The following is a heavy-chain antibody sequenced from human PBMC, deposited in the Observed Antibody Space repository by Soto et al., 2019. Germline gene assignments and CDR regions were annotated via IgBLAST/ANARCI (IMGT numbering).Heavy chain of an antibody. CDR3: ARDTMVRGVIIDYYYGMDV. CDR1: GGTFSSYA. D-gene: IGHD3-10*01. V-gene: IGHV1-69*13. CDR2: IIPIFGTA. J-gene: IGHJ6*02. Sequence: ASVKVSCKASGGTFSSYAISWVRQAPGQGLEWMGGIIPIFGTANYAQKFQGRVTITADESTSTAYRELSSLRSEDTAVYYCARDTMVRGVIIDYYYGMDVWGQGTTVTVSS.